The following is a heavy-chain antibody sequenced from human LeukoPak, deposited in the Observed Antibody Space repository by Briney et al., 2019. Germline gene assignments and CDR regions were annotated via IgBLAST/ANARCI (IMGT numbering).Heavy chain of an antibody. CDR2: ISYDGGNK. J-gene: IGHJ4*02. V-gene: IGHV3-30*18. CDR3: AKDSSSTWFGGDSK. Sequence: GGSLRLSCVVSGFTFSHYGLHWVRQAPGKGLEWVALISYDGGNKNYADSVRGRFTISRDNSKNTLYLQMNSLRAEDTAVYYCAKDSSSTWFGGDSKWGQGTLVTVSS. CDR1: GFTFSHYG. D-gene: IGHD3-10*01.